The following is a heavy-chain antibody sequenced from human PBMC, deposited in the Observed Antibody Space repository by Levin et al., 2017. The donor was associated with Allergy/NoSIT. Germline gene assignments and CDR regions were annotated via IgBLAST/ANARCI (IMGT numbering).Heavy chain of an antibody. D-gene: IGHD3-3*01. CDR2: INSDGSST. V-gene: IGHV3-74*01. CDR1: GFTFSSYW. J-gene: IGHJ4*02. CDR3: ARVRGYDFWSGYYLPDY. Sequence: PGGSLRLSCAASGFTFSSYWMHWVRQAPGKGLVWVSRINSDGSSTSYADSVKGRFTISRDNAKNTLYLQMNSLRAEDTAVYYCARVRGYDFWSGYYLPDYWGQGTLVTVSS.